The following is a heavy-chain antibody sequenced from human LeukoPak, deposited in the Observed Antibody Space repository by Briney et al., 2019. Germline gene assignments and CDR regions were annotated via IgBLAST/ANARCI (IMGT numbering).Heavy chain of an antibody. Sequence: GGSLRLSCVASGFNFSPYAVHWVRQAPGKGLKWVAIISNDGTTESYTDSVKGRFTISRDNFKNTLYLQMNGLRLEDTAVYYCATLRDIVVVATTPTDVWGKGTTVIVSS. CDR2: ISNDGTTE. V-gene: IGHV3-30-3*01. CDR1: GFNFSPYA. CDR3: ATLRDIVVVATTPTDV. D-gene: IGHD2-2*01. J-gene: IGHJ6*04.